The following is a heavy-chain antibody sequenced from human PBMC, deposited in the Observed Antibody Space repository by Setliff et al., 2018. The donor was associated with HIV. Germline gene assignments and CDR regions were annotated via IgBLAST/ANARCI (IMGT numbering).Heavy chain of an antibody. Sequence: PGGSLRLSCAASGFTFSSYVMSWVRQAPGKGLEWVSGISGSGGSTYYTDSVKGRFTISRDNSKNTLFLQMNSLRAEDTAIYYCAKGTKITTALYLAYWGQGTLVTVSS. D-gene: IGHD6-13*01. CDR3: AKGTKITTALYLAY. V-gene: IGHV3-23*01. CDR2: ISGSGGST. J-gene: IGHJ1*01. CDR1: GFTFSSYV.